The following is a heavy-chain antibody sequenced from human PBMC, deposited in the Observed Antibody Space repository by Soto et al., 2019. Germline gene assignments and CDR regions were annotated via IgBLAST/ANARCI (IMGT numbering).Heavy chain of an antibody. J-gene: IGHJ4*02. CDR3: ATSGKYSGYDFSY. V-gene: IGHV4-31*02. D-gene: IGHD5-12*01. Sequence: DLEWIGYIYYSGSTYYNPSLKSRVTISVDTSKNQFSLKLSSVTAADTAVYYCATSGKYSGYDFSYWGQGTLVTVSS. CDR2: IYYSGST.